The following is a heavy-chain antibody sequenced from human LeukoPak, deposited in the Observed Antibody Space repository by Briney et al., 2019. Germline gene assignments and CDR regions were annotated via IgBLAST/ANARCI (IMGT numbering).Heavy chain of an antibody. Sequence: GGSLRLSCAASRFTFRTYAMSWVRQAPGKGLEWVSGISGSGSITDYADSVKGRFTISRDDSKNTLYLQMNSLRAEDTAVYYCARGGYSSSKPNWFDPWGQGTLVTVSS. CDR1: RFTFRTYA. CDR3: ARGGYSSSKPNWFDP. D-gene: IGHD6-6*01. J-gene: IGHJ5*02. V-gene: IGHV3-23*01. CDR2: ISGSGSIT.